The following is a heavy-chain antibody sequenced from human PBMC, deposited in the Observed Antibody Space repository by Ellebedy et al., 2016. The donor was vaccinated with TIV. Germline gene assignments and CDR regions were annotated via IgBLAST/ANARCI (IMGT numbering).Heavy chain of an antibody. CDR3: ASYGDSSADVFDI. CDR2: IYSSGTT. J-gene: IGHJ3*02. Sequence: SETLSLXCTVSGGSISDATFYWSWIRQPPGKGLEWIGYIYSSGTTYYNRSLESRLSISLDTSKNQFSLNLTSVTAADTAMYYCASYGDSSADVFDIWGQGTMVTVSS. D-gene: IGHD4-17*01. V-gene: IGHV4-30-4*01. CDR1: GGSISDATFY.